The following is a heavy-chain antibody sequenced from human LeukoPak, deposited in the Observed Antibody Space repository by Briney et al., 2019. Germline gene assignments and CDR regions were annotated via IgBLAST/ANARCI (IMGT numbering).Heavy chain of an antibody. CDR2: ISWSGGII. CDR3: VRVRGSYAFDF. V-gene: IGHV3-9*01. J-gene: IGHJ4*02. Sequence: GGSLRLSCAASGFTFDDYAMHWVRQAPGKGLEWVSGISWSGGIIGYADSVKGRFTISRDNAKGSLYVQMNSLRAEDTVVYYCVRVRGSYAFDFWGQGTPVIVSS. CDR1: GFTFDDYA. D-gene: IGHD1-26*01.